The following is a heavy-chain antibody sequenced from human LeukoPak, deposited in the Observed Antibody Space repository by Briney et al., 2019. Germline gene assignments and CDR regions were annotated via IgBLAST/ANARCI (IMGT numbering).Heavy chain of an antibody. J-gene: IGHJ5*02. CDR3: ARRHFDWLSPWFDR. Sequence: ASVKVSCKASGYTFTSYGISWVRQAPGQGLEWMGWISAYNGNTNYAQKLQGRVTMTTDTSTSTAYMELRSLRSDDTAVYYCARRHFDWLSPWFDRWGQGTLVTVSS. CDR1: GYTFTSYG. V-gene: IGHV1-18*01. CDR2: ISAYNGNT. D-gene: IGHD3-9*01.